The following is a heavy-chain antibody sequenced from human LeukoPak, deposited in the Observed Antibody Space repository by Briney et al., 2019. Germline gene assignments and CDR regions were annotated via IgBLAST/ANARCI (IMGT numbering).Heavy chain of an antibody. D-gene: IGHD6-25*01. Sequence: GGSLRLSCAASGFPFSGYWMTWVRQAPGKGLQWVASIRQDASDSRHVDSVKGRFTISRDNAKNSLFLQMNNLRPGDTAVYYCAKNIAAPGRVDYQLYGMDEWGQGTTVTVSS. V-gene: IGHV3-7*01. CDR1: GFPFSGYW. CDR2: IRQDASDS. J-gene: IGHJ6*02. CDR3: AKNIAAPGRVDYQLYGMDE.